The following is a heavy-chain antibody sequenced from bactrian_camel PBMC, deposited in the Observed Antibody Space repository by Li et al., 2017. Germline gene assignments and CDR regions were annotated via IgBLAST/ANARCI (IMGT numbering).Heavy chain of an antibody. Sequence: HVQLVESGGGTVQPGGPLRLSCVNSGDTASVNSMAWFRQSQGKEREGIAAIYGQPGGTINKYYADSVMGRFVISQDDATNTITLHMNSLKLEDAAMYYCAAASSAPGLEVLRKWGWSFAYWGQGTQVTVS. CDR3: AAASSAPGLEVLRKWGWSFAY. CDR1: GDTASVNS. J-gene: IGHJ4*01. D-gene: IGHD7*01. CDR2: IYGQPGGTINK. V-gene: IGHV3-3*01.